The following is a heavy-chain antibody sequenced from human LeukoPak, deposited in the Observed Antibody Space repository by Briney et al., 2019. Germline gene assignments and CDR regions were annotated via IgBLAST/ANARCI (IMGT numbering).Heavy chain of an antibody. CDR2: RWYDGSNK. V-gene: IGHV3-33*01. D-gene: IGHD3-22*01. Sequence: GGSLRLSCAASGFTFSSYGMHWVRQAPGKGLEWVAVRWYDGSNKYYADSVKGRFTISRDNSKNTLYLQMNSLRAEDTAVYYCARETPFPYYYDSSGYSPFDYWGQGTLVTVSS. CDR1: GFTFSSYG. J-gene: IGHJ4*02. CDR3: ARETPFPYYYDSSGYSPFDY.